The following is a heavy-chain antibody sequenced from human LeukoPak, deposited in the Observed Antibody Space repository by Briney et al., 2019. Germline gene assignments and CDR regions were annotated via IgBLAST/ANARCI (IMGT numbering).Heavy chain of an antibody. CDR1: GFTFDDYG. V-gene: IGHV3-20*04. Sequence: PGGSLRLSCAASGFTFDDYGMSWVRQAPGKGLEWVSGINWNGGSTGYADSVKGRFTISRDNAKNSLYLQMNSLRAEDTALYYCVRNGRVFGVVETKYYYYMDVWGKGTTVTVSS. CDR3: VRNGRVFGVVETKYYYYMDV. J-gene: IGHJ6*03. D-gene: IGHD3-3*01. CDR2: INWNGGST.